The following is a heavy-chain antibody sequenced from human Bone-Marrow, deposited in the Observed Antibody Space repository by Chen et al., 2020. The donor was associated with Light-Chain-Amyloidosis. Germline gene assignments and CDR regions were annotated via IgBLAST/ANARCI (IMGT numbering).Heavy chain of an antibody. CDR1: GYPFPNYW. D-gene: IGHD5-12*01. V-gene: IGHV5-51*01. CDR3: ARRRDGYNFDY. Sequence: EVQLEQSGTEVKKPGESLKISCKGSGYPFPNYWIGWVRQMPGKGLEWMGVIYPDDSDARYSPSFEGQVTISADKSITTAYLQWRSLKASDTAMYYCARRRDGYNFDYWGQGTLVTVSS. CDR2: IYPDDSDA. J-gene: IGHJ4*02.